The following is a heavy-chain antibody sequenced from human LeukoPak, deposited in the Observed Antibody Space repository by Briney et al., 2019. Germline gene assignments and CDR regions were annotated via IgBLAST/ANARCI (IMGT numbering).Heavy chain of an antibody. Sequence: PSDTLSLTCAVSGGSISSTNWWSWVRQPPGKVLEWIGEMYHRGSTNYNPSLKSRVIISVDKSKNQFSLKLSSVTAANTAVYYCTGNGYYSLEDCGQGTLVTVSS. D-gene: IGHD3-22*01. CDR2: MYHRGST. V-gene: IGHV4-4*02. CDR1: GGSISSTNW. J-gene: IGHJ4*02. CDR3: TGNGYYSLED.